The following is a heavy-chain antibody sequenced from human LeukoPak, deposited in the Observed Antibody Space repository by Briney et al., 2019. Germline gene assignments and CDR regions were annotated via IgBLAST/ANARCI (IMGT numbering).Heavy chain of an antibody. Sequence: ASVKVSCKASGYTFIGYYMHWVRQAPGQGLEWMGWINPNSGGTNYAQKFQGRGTITRDTSISTGYMELNSLRSDDTAVYYCARDQEAGERFYNWFDPGGQGTLVTVSS. D-gene: IGHD1-26*01. V-gene: IGHV1-2*02. CDR2: INPNSGGT. CDR3: ARDQEAGERFYNWFDP. J-gene: IGHJ5*02. CDR1: GYTFIGYY.